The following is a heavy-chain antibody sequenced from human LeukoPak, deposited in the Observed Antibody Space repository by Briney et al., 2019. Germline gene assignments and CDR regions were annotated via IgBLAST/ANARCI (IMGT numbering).Heavy chain of an antibody. CDR1: GFTFSSYA. CDR2: ISYDGSNK. CDR3: AKDGAAAAAFDY. J-gene: IGHJ4*02. D-gene: IGHD6-13*01. V-gene: IGHV3-30-3*01. Sequence: GGSLRLSCAASGFTFSSYAMHWVRQAPGKGLEWVAVISYDGSNKYYADSVKGRFTISRDNSKNTLYLQMNSPRAEDTAVYYCAKDGAAAAAFDYWGQGTQVTVSS.